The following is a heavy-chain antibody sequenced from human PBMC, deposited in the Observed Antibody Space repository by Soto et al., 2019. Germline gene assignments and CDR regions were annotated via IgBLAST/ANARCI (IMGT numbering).Heavy chain of an antibody. D-gene: IGHD3-10*01. J-gene: IGHJ4*02. V-gene: IGHV4-59*01. CDR1: GVSMTNYD. Sequence: KPSETLSLTCTVSGVSMTNYDCSWVRQPPWKGLEWIAYIEHHGRTECKPSLQSRVTISRDSSQNQFSLSLHSVTPADTAVYFCARGVYGAYLDYSGQGALVTVCS. CDR3: ARGVYGAYLDY. CDR2: IEHHGRT.